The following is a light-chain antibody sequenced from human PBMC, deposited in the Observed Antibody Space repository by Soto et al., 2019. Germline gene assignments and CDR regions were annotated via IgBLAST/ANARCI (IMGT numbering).Light chain of an antibody. Sequence: DIPMTRSPSTLSASVIDIVTITFLASQSISGWLAWYQQKPGKAPKLLIYDASSLESGVPSRFSGSGSGTEFTLTISSLQPDDFATYYCQQYNSYSPTFGGGTKVDIK. J-gene: IGKJ4*01. CDR3: QQYNSYSPT. V-gene: IGKV1-5*01. CDR2: DAS. CDR1: QSISGW.